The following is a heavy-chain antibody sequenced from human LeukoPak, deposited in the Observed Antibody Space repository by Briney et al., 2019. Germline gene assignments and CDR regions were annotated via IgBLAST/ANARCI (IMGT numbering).Heavy chain of an antibody. J-gene: IGHJ6*03. CDR3: ARDGRQMVWFGELLGLWDYYMDV. CDR1: GFTFSSYN. CDR2: ISSSSRTI. D-gene: IGHD3-10*01. Sequence: GGSLRLSCAASGFTFSSYNMNWVRQAPGKGLEWVSYISSSSRTIYYADSVKGRFTISRDNAKNSLYLQMNSLRAEDTAVYYCARDGRQMVWFGELLGLWDYYMDVWGKGTTVTVSS. V-gene: IGHV3-48*01.